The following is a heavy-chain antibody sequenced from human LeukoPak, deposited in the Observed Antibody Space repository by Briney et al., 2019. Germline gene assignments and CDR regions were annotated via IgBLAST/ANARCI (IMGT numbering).Heavy chain of an antibody. V-gene: IGHV1-8*01. D-gene: IGHD3-10*01. CDR3: ARAALWFGDADY. J-gene: IGHJ4*02. CDR2: MNPNSGNT. Sequence: ASVKVSCKASEYTFTSCDINWVRQATGQGREWMGWMNPNSGNTGYAQKLQGRVTMTRNTSISTAYMELSSLRSEDTAVYYCARAALWFGDADYWGQGTLVTVSS. CDR1: EYTFTSCD.